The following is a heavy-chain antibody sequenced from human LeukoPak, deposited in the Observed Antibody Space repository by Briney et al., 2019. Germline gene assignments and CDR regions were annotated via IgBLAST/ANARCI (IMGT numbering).Heavy chain of an antibody. J-gene: IGHJ4*02. D-gene: IGHD5-18*01. Sequence: PGGSLRLSCAASGFTFSSYGMHWVRQAPGKGLEWVAVIWYDGSNKYYADSVKGRFTISRDNSKNTLYLQMNSLRAEDTAVYYCAKSGNYGYSYFDYWGQGTLVTVSS. V-gene: IGHV3-33*06. CDR3: AKSGNYGYSYFDY. CDR2: IWYDGSNK. CDR1: GFTFSSYG.